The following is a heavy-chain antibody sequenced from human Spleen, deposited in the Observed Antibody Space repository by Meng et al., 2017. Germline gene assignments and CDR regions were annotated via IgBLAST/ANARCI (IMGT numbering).Heavy chain of an antibody. Sequence: QVRLVQLGAEVKKPGSSVNVSCKASGGSFSSFAFSWVRQAPGQGLEWMGGIIPIFETPNYAQEFQGRVTITADESTSTVYMDLSSLRSEDTAIYYCARRPRGAEAYCSGGPCYNRFDSWGQGTLVTVSS. D-gene: IGHD2-15*01. V-gene: IGHV1-69*01. J-gene: IGHJ4*02. CDR3: ARRPRGAEAYCSGGPCYNRFDS. CDR2: IIPIFETP. CDR1: GGSFSSFA.